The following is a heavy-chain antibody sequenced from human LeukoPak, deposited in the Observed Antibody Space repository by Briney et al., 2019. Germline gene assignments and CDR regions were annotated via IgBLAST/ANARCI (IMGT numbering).Heavy chain of an antibody. J-gene: IGHJ4*02. V-gene: IGHV3-11*01. CDR2: ISSSGSTI. Sequence: GGSLRLSCAASGFTFSDYYMSWIRQAPGKGLEWVSYISSSGSTIYYADSVKGRFTTSRDNAKNSLYLQMNCLRAEDTAVYYCARDAYSQHYDFWSDWGQGTLVTVSS. CDR1: GFTFSDYY. D-gene: IGHD3-3*01. CDR3: ARDAYSQHYDFWSD.